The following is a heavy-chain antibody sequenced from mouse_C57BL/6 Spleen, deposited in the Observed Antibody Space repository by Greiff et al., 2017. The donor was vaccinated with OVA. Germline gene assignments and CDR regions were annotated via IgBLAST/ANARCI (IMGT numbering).Heavy chain of an antibody. V-gene: IGHV5-16*01. CDR2: INYDGSST. CDR1: GFTFSDYY. J-gene: IGHJ4*01. D-gene: IGHD2-3*01. Sequence: EVQVVESEGGLVQPGSSMKLSCTASGFTFSDYYMAWVRQVPEKGLEWVANINYDGSSTYYLDSLKSRFIISRDNAKNILYLKMSSLKSEDTAAYYCARYRFDGYYDAKDDWGKGTSVTVYS. CDR3: ARYRFDGYYDAKDD.